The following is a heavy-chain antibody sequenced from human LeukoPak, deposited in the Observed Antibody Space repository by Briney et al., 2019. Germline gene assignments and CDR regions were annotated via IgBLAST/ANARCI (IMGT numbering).Heavy chain of an antibody. Sequence: SETLSLTCAVYGGSFSSYYWSWIRQSPGKGLEWIAEINHSGSTIYNPSLKSRVTISLDTSKNQFSLKLSSVTAADTAVYYCARAGSITIFGVVSRWFDPWGQGTLVTVPS. CDR2: INHSGST. D-gene: IGHD3-3*01. CDR3: ARAGSITIFGVVSRWFDP. J-gene: IGHJ5*02. CDR1: GGSFSSYY. V-gene: IGHV4-34*01.